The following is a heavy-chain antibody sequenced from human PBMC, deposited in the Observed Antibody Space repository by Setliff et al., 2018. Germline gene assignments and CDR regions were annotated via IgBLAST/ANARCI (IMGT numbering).Heavy chain of an antibody. V-gene: IGHV1-69*06. D-gene: IGHD6-25*01. CDR3: ARAAGSLTSDEYFHH. CDR2: IILIFDRT. J-gene: IGHJ1*01. CDR1: GGTFGDYG. Sequence: SVKVSCKASGGTFGDYGITWVRQAPGQGLEWMGGIILIFDRTKYAQKFQGRVTITADKSTSTAHMELSSLKSEDTAVYYCARAAGSLTSDEYFHHWGQGTLVTVSS.